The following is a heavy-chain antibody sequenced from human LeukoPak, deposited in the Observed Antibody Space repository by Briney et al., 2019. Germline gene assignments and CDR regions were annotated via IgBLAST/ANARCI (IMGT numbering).Heavy chain of an antibody. V-gene: IGHV4-59*01. CDR2: IYYSGST. D-gene: IGHD6-6*01. CDR1: GGSISSYY. J-gene: IGHJ3*02. Sequence: SETLSLTCTVSGGSISSYYWSWIRQPPGKGLEWIGYIYYSGSTNYNPSLKSRVTISVDTSKNQFSLKLSSVTAADTAVYYCARDPLSIAARGGAFDIWGQGTMATVSS. CDR3: ARDPLSIAARGGAFDI.